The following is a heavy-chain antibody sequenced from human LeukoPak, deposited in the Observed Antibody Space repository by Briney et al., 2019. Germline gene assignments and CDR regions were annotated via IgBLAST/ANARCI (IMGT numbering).Heavy chain of an antibody. Sequence: GGSLRLSCAASGFTFSSYAMSWVRQAPGKGLEGVSAISGSGGSTYYADSVKGRFTISRDNSKNTLYLQMNSLRAEDTAVYYCANDPWVGAPASYYYYGMDVWGQGTTVTVSS. V-gene: IGHV3-23*01. CDR3: ANDPWVGAPASYYYYGMDV. D-gene: IGHD1-26*01. J-gene: IGHJ6*02. CDR2: ISGSGGST. CDR1: GFTFSSYA.